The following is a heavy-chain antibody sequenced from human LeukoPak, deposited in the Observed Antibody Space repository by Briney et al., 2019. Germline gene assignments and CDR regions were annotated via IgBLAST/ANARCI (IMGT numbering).Heavy chain of an antibody. D-gene: IGHD1-1*01. Sequence: PGGSLRLSCAASGFTFSSYDMHWVRQATGKGLEWVSAIGTAGDTYYPGSVKGRFTISRDNAKNSLYLQMNSLRAEDTAVYYCTRGSQTTPGGYFDYWGQGTLVTVSS. V-gene: IGHV3-13*01. CDR3: TRGSQTTPGGYFDY. J-gene: IGHJ4*02. CDR2: IGTAGDT. CDR1: GFTFSSYD.